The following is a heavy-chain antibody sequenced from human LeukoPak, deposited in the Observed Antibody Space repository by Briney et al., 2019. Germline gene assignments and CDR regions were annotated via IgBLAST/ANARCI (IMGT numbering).Heavy chain of an antibody. D-gene: IGHD2-2*01. CDR3: ARGVRYCSSPTCYYFDY. V-gene: IGHV5-51*01. CDR2: IYPGDSNT. Sequence: GESLKISCKGSGYSFTSFWIGWVRQMPGKGLEWMGIIYPGDSNTKYNPSFQGQVTISADKSITTAYLRWSSLRASDTAMYYCARGVRYCSSPTCYYFDYWGQGTLVTVSS. CDR1: GYSFTSFW. J-gene: IGHJ4*02.